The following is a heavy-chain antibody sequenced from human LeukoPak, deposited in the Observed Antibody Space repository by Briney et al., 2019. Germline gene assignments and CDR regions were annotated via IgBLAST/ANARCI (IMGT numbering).Heavy chain of an antibody. J-gene: IGHJ6*03. CDR2: ISGSGGST. D-gene: IGHD5-12*01. CDR3: AKAGWLRPAYYYYYYMDV. Sequence: GGSLRLSRAASGFTFSSYAMSWVRQAPGKGLEWVSAISGSGGSTYYADSVKGRFTISRDNSKNTLYLQMNSLRAEDTAVYYCAKAGWLRPAYYYYYYMDVWGKGTTVTVSS. V-gene: IGHV3-23*01. CDR1: GFTFSSYA.